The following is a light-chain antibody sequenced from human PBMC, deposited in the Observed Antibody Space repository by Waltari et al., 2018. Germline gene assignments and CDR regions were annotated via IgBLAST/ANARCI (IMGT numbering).Light chain of an antibody. J-gene: IGLJ3*02. Sequence: QSALTQPASLFGSPRHSITIPCTGTNSDIGGYNYVPWYQHHSGKAPKLMIFGVSDRPSGVSNRFSGSKSGNTASLTISELQADDEADYYCSSFTSSATWVFGGGTKLTVL. CDR3: SSFTSSATWV. CDR1: NSDIGGYNY. V-gene: IGLV2-14*03. CDR2: GVS.